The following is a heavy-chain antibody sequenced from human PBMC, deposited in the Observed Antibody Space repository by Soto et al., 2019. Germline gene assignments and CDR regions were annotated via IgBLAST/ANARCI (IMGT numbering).Heavy chain of an antibody. J-gene: IGHJ6*02. D-gene: IGHD5-18*01. CDR3: AREEGYSYGRGYYYYGMDV. CDR2: IYYSGST. CDR1: GGTINSDSYY. Sequence: SETLCLTCSVSGGTINSDSYYRSWIRQPPGKGLEWIGYIYYSGSTNYNPSLKSRVTISVDTSKNQFSLKLSSVTAADTAVYYCAREEGYSYGRGYYYYGMDVWGQGTTVTVSS. V-gene: IGHV4-61*01.